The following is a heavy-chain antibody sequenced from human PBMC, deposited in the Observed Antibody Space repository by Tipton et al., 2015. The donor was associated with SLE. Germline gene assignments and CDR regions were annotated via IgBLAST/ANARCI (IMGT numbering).Heavy chain of an antibody. J-gene: IGHJ2*01. V-gene: IGHV4-61*02. D-gene: IGHD4-17*01. CDR2: IYTGGST. CDR3: ARRGGIGDLRYFDL. CDR1: GASISSRSYY. Sequence: TLSLTCTVSGASISSRSYYWNWIRQPAGKGLEWIGRIYTGGSTYYNPSLESRVTISMDTSKNHFSLKRTSVTAVDTAVYYCARRGGIGDLRYFDLWGRVTLVTVSS.